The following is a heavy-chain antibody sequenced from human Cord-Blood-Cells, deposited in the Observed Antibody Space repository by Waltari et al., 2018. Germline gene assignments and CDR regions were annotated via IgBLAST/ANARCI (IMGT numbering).Heavy chain of an antibody. D-gene: IGHD6-25*01. CDR1: GSSFRINA. CDR3: AKDRAAGSYFDY. Sequence: EVQLLESGGGLVQPGGSLRLSCAAPGSSFRINAIGWARQAPGKGLEWVTAISGSGGSTYYADSVKGRFTISRDNSKNTLYLQMNSLRAEDTAVYYCAKDRAAGSYFDYWGQGTLVTVSS. J-gene: IGHJ4*02. CDR2: ISGSGGST. V-gene: IGHV3-23*01.